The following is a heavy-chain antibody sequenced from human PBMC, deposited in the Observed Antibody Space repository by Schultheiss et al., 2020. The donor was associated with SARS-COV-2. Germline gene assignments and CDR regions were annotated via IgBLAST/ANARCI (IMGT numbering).Heavy chain of an antibody. CDR1: GFTFSSYA. D-gene: IGHD6-13*01. J-gene: IGHJ6*03. Sequence: GESLKISCSASGFTFSSYAMAWVRQAPGKGLEWVSTISGSGTSTYYADSVKGRFTISRDSSKNTLYLQMNSLRAEDTAVYYCAKDPRIAAGGYYYYYMDVWGKGTTVTVSS. CDR3: AKDPRIAAGGYYYYYMDV. CDR2: ISGSGTST. V-gene: IGHV3-23*01.